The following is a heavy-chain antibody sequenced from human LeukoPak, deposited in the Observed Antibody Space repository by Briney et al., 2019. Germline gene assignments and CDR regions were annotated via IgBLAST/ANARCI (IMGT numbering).Heavy chain of an antibody. CDR1: GYSFTSYW. J-gene: IGHJ4*02. Sequence: GESLQISCQASGYSFTSYWIGWVRPLPEKGLAWVGIVYPFDSDARYSPSFQGQVTVPADKSNTSAYLQWSGLKASDTAMYYCARLLTSGGSHRRYYVDYWGQGTLVTVSS. CDR2: VYPFDSDA. V-gene: IGHV5-51*01. D-gene: IGHD6-19*01. CDR3: ARLLTSGGSHRRYYVDY.